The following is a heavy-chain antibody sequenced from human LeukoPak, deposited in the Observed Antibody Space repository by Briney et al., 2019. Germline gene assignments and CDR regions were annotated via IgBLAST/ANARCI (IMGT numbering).Heavy chain of an antibody. CDR3: ARDLGSYYGMDV. CDR2: IIPILGIA. Sequence: ASVKVSCKASGGTFSSYTISWVRQAPGQGLEWMGRIIPILGIANYAQKFQGRVTITADKSTSTAYKELSSLRSEDTAVYYCARDLGSYYGMDVWGQGTTVTVSS. V-gene: IGHV1-69*04. J-gene: IGHJ6*02. CDR1: GGTFSSYT. D-gene: IGHD6-25*01.